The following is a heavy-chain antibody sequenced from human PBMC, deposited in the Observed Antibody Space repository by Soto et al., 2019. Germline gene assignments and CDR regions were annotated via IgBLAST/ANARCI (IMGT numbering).Heavy chain of an antibody. J-gene: IGHJ6*02. V-gene: IGHV3-23*01. D-gene: IGHD4-17*01. CDR2: ISGRGGSS. CDR3: AKDSTVTTSLYSYYSGLDV. Sequence: EVQLLESGGGLVQPGGSLRLSCTASGFTFSNYAMSWVRQAPDKGLEWVSAISGRGGSSYYADSVKGRFTISRDNSMNMLFLQMNSLRAEDTALYYCAKDSTVTTSLYSYYSGLDVWGQGTTVTVSS. CDR1: GFTFSNYA.